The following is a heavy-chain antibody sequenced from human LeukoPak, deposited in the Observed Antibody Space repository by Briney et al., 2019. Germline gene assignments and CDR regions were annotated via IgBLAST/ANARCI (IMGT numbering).Heavy chain of an antibody. V-gene: IGHV3-43*02. Sequence: GGSLRLSCAASGFTFDNSAMHWVRHAPGKGLEWVSLISGGGTGTYYADSLKDRFTISRDNSKNSLYLQMNGLRTEDTALYYCAKDIGRYTYGASWGQGTLVTVSS. CDR3: AKDIGRYTYGAS. CDR1: GFTFDNSA. D-gene: IGHD5-18*01. J-gene: IGHJ5*02. CDR2: ISGGGTGT.